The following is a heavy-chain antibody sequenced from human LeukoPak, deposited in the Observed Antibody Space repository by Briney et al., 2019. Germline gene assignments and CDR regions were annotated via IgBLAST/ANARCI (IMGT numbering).Heavy chain of an antibody. V-gene: IGHV1-2*02. CDR1: GYIFTDYY. J-gene: IGHJ4*02. CDR2: INPNSGAT. Sequence: ASVKVSGKASGYIFTDYYIHWVRQAPGQGLEWMGWINPNSGATNYAQNFQGRVTMTRDPSISTAYMELSRLRYDDTAVYYCARDANFGELLYHTEDLFDFWGQGTPVTVSS. D-gene: IGHD3-10*01. CDR3: ARDANFGELLYHTEDLFDF.